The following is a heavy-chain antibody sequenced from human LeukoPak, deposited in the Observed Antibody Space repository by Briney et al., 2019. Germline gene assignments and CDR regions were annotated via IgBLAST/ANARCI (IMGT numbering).Heavy chain of an antibody. CDR3: AGEQQLVGFNY. CDR2: ISAYNGNT. Sequence: ASVKVSCKASGYTFTSYGISWVRQAPGQGLEWMGWISAYNGNTNYAQKLQGRVTMTTDTSTSTAYMELRSLRSDDTAVYYCAGEQQLVGFNYGAQEPLVTVSS. V-gene: IGHV1-18*01. J-gene: IGHJ4*02. D-gene: IGHD6-13*01. CDR1: GYTFTSYG.